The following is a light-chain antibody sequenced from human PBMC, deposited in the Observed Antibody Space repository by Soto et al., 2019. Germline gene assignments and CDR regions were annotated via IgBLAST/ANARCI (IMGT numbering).Light chain of an antibody. Sequence: DIVMTQSPLSLPVTPGEPASISCRSSQSLLHSNGYTYLDGYLQKPGQSPQLLFYLGSYRASGVPDRFSGGGAGTDFTLKISRVEAEDVGVYYCMQALQTPLTFGQGTRLEIK. J-gene: IGKJ5*01. CDR1: QSLLHSNGYTY. V-gene: IGKV2-28*01. CDR3: MQALQTPLT. CDR2: LGS.